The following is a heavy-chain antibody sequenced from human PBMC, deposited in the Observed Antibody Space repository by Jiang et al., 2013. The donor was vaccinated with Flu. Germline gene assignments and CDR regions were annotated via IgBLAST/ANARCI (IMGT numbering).Heavy chain of an antibody. V-gene: IGHV4-39*01. J-gene: IGHJ4*02. D-gene: IGHD2-2*01. Sequence: TISVDTSKNQFSLKLSSVTATDTAVYYCARHVPASYYFDYWGQGTLVTVSS. CDR3: ARHVPASYYFDY.